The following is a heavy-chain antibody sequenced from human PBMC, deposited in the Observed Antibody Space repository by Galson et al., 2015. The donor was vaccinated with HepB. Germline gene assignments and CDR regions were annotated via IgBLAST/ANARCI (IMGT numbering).Heavy chain of an antibody. D-gene: IGHD3-9*01. Sequence: ETLSLTCAVYGGSFGGYYWSWIRQPPGKGLEWIGEINHSGSTNYNPSLKSRVTISVDTSKNQFSLKLSSVTAADTAVYYCARGLDWVEYWGQGTLVTVSS. CDR2: INHSGST. CDR3: ARGLDWVEY. J-gene: IGHJ4*02. CDR1: GGSFGGYY. V-gene: IGHV4-34*01.